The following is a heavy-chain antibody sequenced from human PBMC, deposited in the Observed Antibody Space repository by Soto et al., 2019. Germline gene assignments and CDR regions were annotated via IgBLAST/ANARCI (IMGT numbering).Heavy chain of an antibody. J-gene: IGHJ4*02. CDR2: IKQDGSEK. Sequence: EVQLVESGGGLVQSGWSLRLSCAASGFTFSSYWMSWVRQAPGKGLEWVANIKQDGSEKYYVDSVKGRFTISKDNTKNALYLQMNGLRAEDTAVYYCARAGDGFHGWGQGTLVTVSS. CDR3: ARAGDGFHG. CDR1: GFTFSSYW. V-gene: IGHV3-7*05. D-gene: IGHD1-26*01.